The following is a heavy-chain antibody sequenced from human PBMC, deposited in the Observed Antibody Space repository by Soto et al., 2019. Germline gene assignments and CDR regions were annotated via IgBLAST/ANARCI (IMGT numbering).Heavy chain of an antibody. CDR2: ISGSGTT. V-gene: IGHV3-23*01. D-gene: IGHD4-4*01. CDR3: ARYGSNWYLAN. Sequence: EVQLLESGGGLVQPGGSLRLSCAASGFTFSSYVVSWVRQAPGKGLEWVSAISGSGTTYYTDSVKGRVTISRDNSKNTLSLQMTSLGVEDTAVYYCARYGSNWYLANWGQGTLVTVSS. J-gene: IGHJ4*02. CDR1: GFTFSSYV.